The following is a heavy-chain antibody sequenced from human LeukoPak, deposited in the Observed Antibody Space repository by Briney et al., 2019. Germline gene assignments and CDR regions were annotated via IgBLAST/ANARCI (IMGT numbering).Heavy chain of an antibody. CDR2: ISFTSSFV. D-gene: IGHD3-10*01. CDR1: GFTFSDYS. Sequence: GGSLRLSCAASGFTFSDYSMNWVRQAPGKGLEWVSSISFTSSFVYYADSAKGRFTISRDNAKNSLYLQMNSLRAEDTAVYYCASERLVVRGITGYFDYWGQGTLVTVSS. J-gene: IGHJ4*02. V-gene: IGHV3-21*01. CDR3: ASERLVVRGITGYFDY.